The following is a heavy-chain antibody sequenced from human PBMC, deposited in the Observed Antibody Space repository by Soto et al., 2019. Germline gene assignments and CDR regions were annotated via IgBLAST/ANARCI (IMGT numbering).Heavy chain of an antibody. V-gene: IGHV1-69*02. CDR2: IIPILGIA. D-gene: IGHD6-13*01. Sequence: QVQLVQSGAEVKKPGSSVKVSCKASGGTFSSYTISWVRQAPGQGLEWMGRIIPILGIANYAQKFQGRVTIPADKSTSTAYMELSSLRSEDTAVDYCARLSSSWLFDYWGQGTLVTVSS. J-gene: IGHJ4*02. CDR3: ARLSSSWLFDY. CDR1: GGTFSSYT.